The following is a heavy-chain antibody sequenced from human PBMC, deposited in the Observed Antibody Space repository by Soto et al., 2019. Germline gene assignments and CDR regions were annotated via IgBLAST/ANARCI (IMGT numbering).Heavy chain of an antibody. CDR1: GFTFSSYA. D-gene: IGHD3-22*01. Sequence: QVQLVESGGGVVQPGRSLRLSCAASGFTFSSYALHWVRQAPGKGLEWAAVISYDGRKKYYSDSMKGRFTFSRDNSTNALYLQMNSLRADDTAVYYCARQDHSGSGWFDTWGQGTLVTVSS. CDR3: ARQDHSGSGWFDT. J-gene: IGHJ5*02. CDR2: ISYDGRKK. V-gene: IGHV3-30*04.